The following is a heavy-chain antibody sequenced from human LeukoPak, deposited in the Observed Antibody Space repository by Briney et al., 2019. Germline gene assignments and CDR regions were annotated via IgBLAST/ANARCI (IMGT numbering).Heavy chain of an antibody. CDR2: IKQDGSEK. V-gene: IGHV3-7*01. Sequence: GGSLRLSCAASGFTFSSYWMSWVRQAPGKGLEWVANIKQDGSEKYYVDSVEGRFTISRDNAKNSLYLQMNSLRAEDTAVYYCARDYLPRDYYDSTHAFDIWGQGTMVTVSS. D-gene: IGHD3-22*01. CDR1: GFTFSSYW. CDR3: ARDYLPRDYYDSTHAFDI. J-gene: IGHJ3*02.